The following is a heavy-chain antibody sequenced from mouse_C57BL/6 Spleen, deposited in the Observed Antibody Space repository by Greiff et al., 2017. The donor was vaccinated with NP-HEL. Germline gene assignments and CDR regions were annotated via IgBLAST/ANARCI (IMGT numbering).Heavy chain of an antibody. J-gene: IGHJ2*01. D-gene: IGHD1-1*01. Sequence: VKVEESGPGLVQPSQSLSITCTVSGFSLTSYGVHWVRQSPGKGLEWLGVIWSGGSTDYNAAFISRLSISKDNSKSQVFFKMNSLQADDTAIYYCASYGSSYGDFDYWGQGTTLTVSS. CDR2: IWSGGST. CDR1: GFSLTSYG. CDR3: ASYGSSYGDFDY. V-gene: IGHV2-2*01.